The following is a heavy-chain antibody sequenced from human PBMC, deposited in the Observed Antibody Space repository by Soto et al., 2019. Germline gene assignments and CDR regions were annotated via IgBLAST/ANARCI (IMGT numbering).Heavy chain of an antibody. V-gene: IGHV3-7*01. D-gene: IGHD1-7*01. CDR3: VRERNSS. CDR2: IKQDGSEK. Sequence: EVQLVESGGGLVQPGGSLRLSCAASGFTFETSWMTWVRQAPGKGLEWVANIKQDGSEKYYVDSVKGRFTISRDNAKNSLYLQMNSLRVEDTAVYFCVRERNSSWGQVTLVTVSS. J-gene: IGHJ4*02. CDR1: GFTFETSW.